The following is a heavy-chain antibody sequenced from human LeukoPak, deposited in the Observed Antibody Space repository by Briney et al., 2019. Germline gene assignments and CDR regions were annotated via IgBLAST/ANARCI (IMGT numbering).Heavy chain of an antibody. CDR1: GFTFSNYA. Sequence: PGGSLRLSCAASGFTFSNYAMTWVRQGPGKGLEWVAMIWYDGSHKKYADSVEGRFSISRDTSKNTLYLQMNSLRADDTAVYYCAREVPIPATHPIDYWGQGSLVTVSS. D-gene: IGHD2-21*01. V-gene: IGHV3-33*08. CDR3: AREVPIPATHPIDY. CDR2: IWYDGSHK. J-gene: IGHJ4*02.